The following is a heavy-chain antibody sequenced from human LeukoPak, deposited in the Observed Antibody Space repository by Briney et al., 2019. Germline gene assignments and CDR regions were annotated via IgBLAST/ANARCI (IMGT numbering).Heavy chain of an antibody. Sequence: RGSLRLSCAASGFTFSSYAMNCVRQAPGKGLEWVSTSNGDGGDTHYADSVRGRFTISRANSKNTLFMQMNSLRAEDTAVNYCVKSGSRDWDYLEYWGQGTLVTASS. V-gene: IGHV3-23*01. CDR3: VKSGSRDWDYLEY. J-gene: IGHJ4*02. D-gene: IGHD6-19*01. CDR2: SNGDGGDT. CDR1: GFTFSSYA.